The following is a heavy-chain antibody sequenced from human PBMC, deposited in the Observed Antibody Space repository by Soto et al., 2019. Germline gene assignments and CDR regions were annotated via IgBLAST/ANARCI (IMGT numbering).Heavy chain of an antibody. D-gene: IGHD6-6*01. Sequence: EVQLLESGGGLVQPGGSLRLSCAASGFTFSSCAMTWVRQAPGKGLEWVSAISGSGGSTYYADSVKGRFTISRDTSKNTLYLQMNSRSAEDTAVDYCARDRGSSSGRGMDVWGPGTTVTVS. CDR2: ISGSGGST. V-gene: IGHV3-23*01. CDR1: GFTFSSCA. CDR3: ARDRGSSSGRGMDV. J-gene: IGHJ6*02.